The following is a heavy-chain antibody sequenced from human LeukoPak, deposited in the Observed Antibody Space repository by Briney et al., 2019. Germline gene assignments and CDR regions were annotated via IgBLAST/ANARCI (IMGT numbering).Heavy chain of an antibody. CDR3: ARDQPNYYGSENWFDP. CDR2: IIPIFGTA. J-gene: IGHJ5*02. D-gene: IGHD3-10*01. CDR1: GGPFRNYA. V-gene: IGHV1-69*13. Sequence: SVKVSCKASGGPFRNYAISWVRQAPGQGLEWMGGIIPIFGTANYAQKFQGRITITADESTTTAYMELSSLRSEDTAVYYCARDQPNYYGSENWFDPWGQGTLVTVPS.